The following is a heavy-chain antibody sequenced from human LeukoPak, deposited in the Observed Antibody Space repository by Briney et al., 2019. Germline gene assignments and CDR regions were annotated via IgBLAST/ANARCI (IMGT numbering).Heavy chain of an antibody. J-gene: IGHJ3*02. CDR1: GVDFSRAA. CDR2: ISKDGSIT. Sequence: PGGSLRLSCVVSGVDFSRAAMYWVHQAPGKGLEWVGVISKDGSITAYADPVKGRFTMSRDNSKNTLYLQMNSLRPEDSTVYYCVREPYDMWGKGQWSPSLQ. V-gene: IGHV3-30*04. CDR3: VREPYDM.